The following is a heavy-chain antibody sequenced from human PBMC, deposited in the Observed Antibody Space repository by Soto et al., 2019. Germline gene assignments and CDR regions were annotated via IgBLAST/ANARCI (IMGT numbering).Heavy chain of an antibody. V-gene: IGHV4-59*01. CDR2: IYYSGST. D-gene: IGHD3-9*01. CDR3: ARIRPTSSLVVFRYFDWLLTSYFDY. Sequence: SETLSLTCTVSGGSISSYYWSWIRQPPVKGLEWIGYIYYSGSTNYNPSLKSRVTISVDTSKNQFSLKLSSVTAADTAVYYCARIRPTSSLVVFRYFDWLLTSYFDYGGQGSLV. CDR1: GGSISSYY. J-gene: IGHJ4*03.